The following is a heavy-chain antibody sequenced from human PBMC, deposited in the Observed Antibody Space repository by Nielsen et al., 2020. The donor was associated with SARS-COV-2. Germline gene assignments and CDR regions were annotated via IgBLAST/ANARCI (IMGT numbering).Heavy chain of an antibody. CDR2: ISGSGGST. V-gene: IGHV3-23*01. CDR1: GFTFSSYA. Sequence: GESLKISCAASGFTFSSYAMSWVRQAPGKGLEWVSAISGSGGSTYYADSVKGRFTISRDNSKNTLYLQMNSLRAEDTAVYYCANEGIAVAGVDYWGQGTLVTVSS. J-gene: IGHJ4*02. D-gene: IGHD6-19*01. CDR3: ANEGIAVAGVDY.